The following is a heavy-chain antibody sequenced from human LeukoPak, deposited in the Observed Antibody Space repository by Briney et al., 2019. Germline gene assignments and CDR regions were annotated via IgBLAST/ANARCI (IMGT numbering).Heavy chain of an antibody. D-gene: IGHD4-11*01. V-gene: IGHV3-21*01. CDR1: GSTFRSYR. J-gene: IGHJ5*02. CDR3: ARGGVTTNWFDP. CDR2: ISSSSSYI. Sequence: GGSLRLSCAAFGSTFRSYRMNWAAKAQGKGLEWVSSISSSSSYIYYADSVKGRFTISRDNAKNSLYLQMNSLRAEDTAVYYCARGGVTTNWFDPWGQGTLVTVSS.